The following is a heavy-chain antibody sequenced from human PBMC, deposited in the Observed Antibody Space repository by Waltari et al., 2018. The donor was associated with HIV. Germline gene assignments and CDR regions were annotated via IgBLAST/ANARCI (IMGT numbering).Heavy chain of an antibody. V-gene: IGHV3-21*01. CDR2: IGGLQNFI. J-gene: IGHJ5*02. CDR1: GFRFIDYN. D-gene: IGHD6-19*01. CDR3: ARGPTSGWSWFDP. Sequence: EVILVESGGGLVRPGGSLRLSCEASGFRFIDYNMNWVRQGPGKGLEWVASIGGLQNFIPYADSVKGRFTVSRDNAKNSLYLQMNSLTAEDTAVYYCARGPTSGWSWFDPWGQGTLVTVSS.